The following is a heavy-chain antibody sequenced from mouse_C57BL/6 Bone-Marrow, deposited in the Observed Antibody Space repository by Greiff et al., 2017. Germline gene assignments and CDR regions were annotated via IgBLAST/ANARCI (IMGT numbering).Heavy chain of an antibody. V-gene: IGHV1-55*01. CDR3: ARGYYGGSYADY. CDR1: GYTFTSYW. CDR2: IYPGSGST. J-gene: IGHJ2*01. Sequence: QVQLQQPGAELVKPGASVKMSCKASGYTFTSYWITWVKQRPGQGLEWIGDIYPGSGSTNYNEKFKSKATLTVDTSSRTASMHLSRLTSEDSAVYCCARGYYGGSYADYWGQGTTLTVSS. D-gene: IGHD1-1*01.